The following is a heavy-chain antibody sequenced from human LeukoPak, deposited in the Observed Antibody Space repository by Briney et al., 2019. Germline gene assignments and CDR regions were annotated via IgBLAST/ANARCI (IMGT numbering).Heavy chain of an antibody. J-gene: IGHJ4*02. CDR3: ANTRKRYYDILTGYYPFDY. D-gene: IGHD3-9*01. CDR2: ISSSGGST. V-gene: IGHV3-23*01. Sequence: PGGSLRLSCAASGFTFSSYAMSWVRQAPGKGLEWVSAISSSGGSTYYAESVKGRFTISRDNSKNTLYLQMNSLRAEDTAVYYCANTRKRYYDILTGYYPFDYWGQGTLVTVSS. CDR1: GFTFSSYA.